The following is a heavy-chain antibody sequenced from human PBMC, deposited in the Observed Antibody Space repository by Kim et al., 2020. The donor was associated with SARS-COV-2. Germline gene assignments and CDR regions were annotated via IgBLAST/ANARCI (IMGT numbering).Heavy chain of an antibody. V-gene: IGHV1-69*13. CDR2: IIPIFGTA. CDR3: ARSSGLTPRYSSGWHDTHYFDY. CDR1: GGTFSSYA. Sequence: SVKVSCKASGGTFSSYAISWVRQAPGQGLEWMGGIIPIFGTANYAQKFQGRVTITADESTSTAYMELSSLRSEDTAVYYCARSSGLTPRYSSGWHDTHYFDYWGQGTLVTVSS. J-gene: IGHJ4*02. D-gene: IGHD6-19*01.